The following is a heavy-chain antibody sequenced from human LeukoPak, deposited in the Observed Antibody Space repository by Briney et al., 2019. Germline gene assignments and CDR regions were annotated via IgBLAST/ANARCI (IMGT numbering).Heavy chain of an antibody. Sequence: SETLSLTCTVSGGSISSYYWSWIRQPAGKGLEWIGRIYTSGSTNYNPSLKSRVTMSVDTSKNQFSLKLSSVTAADTAVYYCARVLGESKPPRGYYYYYGMDVWGQGTTVTVSS. CDR3: ARVLGESKPPRGYYYYYGMDV. V-gene: IGHV4-4*07. CDR1: GGSISSYY. D-gene: IGHD3-10*02. CDR2: IYTSGST. J-gene: IGHJ6*02.